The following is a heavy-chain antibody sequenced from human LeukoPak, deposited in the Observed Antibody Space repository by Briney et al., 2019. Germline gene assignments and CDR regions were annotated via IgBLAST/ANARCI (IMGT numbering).Heavy chain of an antibody. CDR2: ISNNGGYT. Sequence: GGSLRLSCAASGLTFSSSAMSWVHQAPGKGLEWVSTISNNGGYTYYADPVQGRFTISRDNSKSTLCLQMNSLRAEDTAVYYCAKQLGYCSDGSCYFPYWGQGTLVTVSS. D-gene: IGHD2-15*01. V-gene: IGHV3-23*01. CDR3: AKQLGYCSDGSCYFPY. CDR1: GLTFSSSA. J-gene: IGHJ4*02.